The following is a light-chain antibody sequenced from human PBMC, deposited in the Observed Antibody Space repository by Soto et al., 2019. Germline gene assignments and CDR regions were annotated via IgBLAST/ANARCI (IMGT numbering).Light chain of an antibody. CDR2: AAS. Sequence: DIQMTQSPSTLSASVGDRVTITCRASQDISSYLAWYQQKPGKAPNLLIYAASTLQSGVPSRFSGSGSGTDFTLTISSLQPEDFATYYCQQVNFYPGFTFGPGTKVEIK. J-gene: IGKJ3*01. CDR3: QQVNFYPGFT. V-gene: IGKV1-9*01. CDR1: QDISSY.